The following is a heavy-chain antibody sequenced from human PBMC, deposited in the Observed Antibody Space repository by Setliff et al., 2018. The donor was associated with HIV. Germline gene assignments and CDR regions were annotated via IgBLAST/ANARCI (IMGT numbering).Heavy chain of an antibody. CDR1: GFTFSTYA. CDR3: AKAFGYCSGGSCPVLMDV. J-gene: IGHJ6*03. D-gene: IGHD2-15*01. Sequence: GGSLRLSCAASGFTFSTYAMGWVRQAPGKGLAWVSAISAGGGSTYYAYSVKGRFTIARDNSKNTLYLQMNSLRAKDAAVYYCAKAFGYCSGGSCPVLMDVWGKGTTVTVSS. CDR2: ISAGGGST. V-gene: IGHV3-23*01.